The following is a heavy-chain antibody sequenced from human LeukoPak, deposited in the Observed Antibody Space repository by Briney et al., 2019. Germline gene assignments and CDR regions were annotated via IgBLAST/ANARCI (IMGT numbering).Heavy chain of an antibody. J-gene: IGHJ5*02. CDR2: IYTSGST. CDR3: ARANGYCSGGSCYSYWFDP. CDR1: GGSFSGYY. D-gene: IGHD2-15*01. Sequence: SETLSLTCAVYGGSFSGYYWSWIRQPPGKGLEWIGRIYTSGSTNYNPSLKSRVTMSVDTSKNQFSLKLSSVTAADTAVYYCARANGYCSGGSCYSYWFDPWGQGTLVTVSS. V-gene: IGHV4-59*10.